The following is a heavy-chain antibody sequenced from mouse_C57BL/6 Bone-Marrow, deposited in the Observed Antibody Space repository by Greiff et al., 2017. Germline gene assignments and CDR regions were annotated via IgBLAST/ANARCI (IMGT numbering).Heavy chain of an antibody. Sequence: QVQLQQSGAELARPGASVKLSCKASGYTFTSYGISWVKQRTGQGLEWIGEIYPRSGNTYYNEKFKGKATLTADKSSSTAYMELSSLTAEDSAVYFCASSGYGTPFDYWGQGTTLTVSS. CDR2: IYPRSGNT. CDR3: ASSGYGTPFDY. D-gene: IGHD2-10*02. V-gene: IGHV1-81*01. CDR1: GYTFTSYG. J-gene: IGHJ2*01.